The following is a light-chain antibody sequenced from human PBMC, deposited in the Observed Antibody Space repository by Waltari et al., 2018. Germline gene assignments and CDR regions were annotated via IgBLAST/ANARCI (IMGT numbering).Light chain of an antibody. CDR1: SSNIGSNY. CDR2: RNN. V-gene: IGLV1-47*01. Sequence: QSVLTQPPSASGTPGQRVTISCSGRSSNIGSNYVSWYQQLPGPAPKLLIYRNNQRPSGVPDRFSGSKSGTSASLAISGLRSEDEADYYCAAWDDSLSGPVFGGGTKLTVL. J-gene: IGLJ3*02. CDR3: AAWDDSLSGPV.